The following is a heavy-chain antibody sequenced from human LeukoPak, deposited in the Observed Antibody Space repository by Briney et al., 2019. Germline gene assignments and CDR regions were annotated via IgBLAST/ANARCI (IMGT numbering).Heavy chain of an antibody. CDR2: ISSSSSYI. CDR1: GFTFSSYS. V-gene: IGHV3-21*01. CDR3: ATHYNWNSPNDY. D-gene: IGHD1-1*01. Sequence: PGGSLRLSCAASGFTFSSYSMNWVRQAPGKGLEWVSSISSSSSYIYYADSVKGRFTISRDNAKNSLYLQMNSLRAEDTAVYCSATHYNWNSPNDYWGQGALVTVSS. J-gene: IGHJ4*02.